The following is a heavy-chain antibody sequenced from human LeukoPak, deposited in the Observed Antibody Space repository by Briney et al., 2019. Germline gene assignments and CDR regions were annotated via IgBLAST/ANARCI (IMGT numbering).Heavy chain of an antibody. CDR1: GGSITTYD. CDR2: IYYTGST. D-gene: IGHD2-8*01. CDR3: ARGGPGVTER. V-gene: IGHV4-59*01. Sequence: SETLSLACKVSGGSITTYDWNWIRQSPGKGLEWIGYIYYTGSTSYNPSLKSRVTLSVDTARNQFSLKLTTVTAADTAVYYCARGGPGVTERWGQGTLVTVSS. J-gene: IGHJ4*02.